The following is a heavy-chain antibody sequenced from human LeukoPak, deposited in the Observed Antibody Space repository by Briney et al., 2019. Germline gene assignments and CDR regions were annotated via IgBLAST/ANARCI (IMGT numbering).Heavy chain of an antibody. CDR1: GGSISSYF. V-gene: IGHV4-59*01. J-gene: IGHJ4*02. D-gene: IGHD5-24*01. Sequence: PSETLSLTCTVSGGSISSYFWSWIRQSPGKGLEWIGYIYYSGSTSYSPSLMSRVTISVDTSKNHFSLRLTSVTAADTAVYYCARGGWLKSGDYFDYWGQGTLVTVSS. CDR2: IYYSGST. CDR3: ARGGWLKSGDYFDY.